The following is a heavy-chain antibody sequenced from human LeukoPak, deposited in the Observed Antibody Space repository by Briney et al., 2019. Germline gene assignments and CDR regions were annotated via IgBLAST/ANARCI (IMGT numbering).Heavy chain of an antibody. CDR1: GYTFTSYG. D-gene: IGHD3-3*01. Sequence: ASVKVSCKASGYTFTSYGISWVRQAPGQGLEWMGWISAYNGNTNYAQELQGRVTMTTDTSTSTAYMELRSLRSDDTAVYYCARDQAEVGYDFWSGYYSWFDPWGQGTLVTVSS. J-gene: IGHJ5*02. CDR3: ARDQAEVGYDFWSGYYSWFDP. CDR2: ISAYNGNT. V-gene: IGHV1-18*01.